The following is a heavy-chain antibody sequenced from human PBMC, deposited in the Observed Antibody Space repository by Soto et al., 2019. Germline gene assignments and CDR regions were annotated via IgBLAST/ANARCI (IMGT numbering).Heavy chain of an antibody. J-gene: IGHJ4*02. D-gene: IGHD3-10*01. CDR1: GGTFRNHV. CDR3: ARDLEFRDGNISHLDY. V-gene: IGHV1-69*13. Sequence: VQVSCKASGGTFRNHVFNWVRQAPGQGLEWMGGIIPIIGTPNYAQKFQGRVTITADASTNTVYLEVSSLRSQDTAVYYCARDLEFRDGNISHLDYWGQGTLVTVSS. CDR2: IIPIIGTP.